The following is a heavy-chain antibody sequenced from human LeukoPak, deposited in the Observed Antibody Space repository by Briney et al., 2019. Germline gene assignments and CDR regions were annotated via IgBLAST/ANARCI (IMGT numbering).Heavy chain of an antibody. J-gene: IGHJ6*02. V-gene: IGHV4-59*01. Sequence: PSETLSLTCTVSGGSISSYYWSWIRQPPGKGLEWIGYIYYSGSTNYNPSLKSRVTISVDTSKNQFSLKLSSVTAADTAVYYCARVVGGSYYDYYYGMDVWGQGTTVTVSS. CDR3: ARVVGGSYYDYYYGMDV. CDR1: GGSISSYY. CDR2: IYYSGST. D-gene: IGHD1-26*01.